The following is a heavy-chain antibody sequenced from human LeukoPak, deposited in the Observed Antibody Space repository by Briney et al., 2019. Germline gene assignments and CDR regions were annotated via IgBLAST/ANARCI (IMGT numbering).Heavy chain of an antibody. CDR3: ARDLQRIAAAGQTDYFDY. V-gene: IGHV1-69*13. Sequence: SVKVSCKASGGTFSSYAISWVRQAPGQGLEWMGGIIPIFGTANYAQKFQGRVTITADESTSTAYMELSSLRSEDTAVYYCARDLQRIAAAGQTDYFDYWGQGTLVTVSS. J-gene: IGHJ4*02. D-gene: IGHD6-13*01. CDR1: GGTFSSYA. CDR2: IIPIFGTA.